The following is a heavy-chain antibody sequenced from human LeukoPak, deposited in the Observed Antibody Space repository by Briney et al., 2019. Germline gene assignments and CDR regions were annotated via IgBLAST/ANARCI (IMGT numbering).Heavy chain of an antibody. CDR1: GFTFSSYG. CDR3: AKDIGSYYDY. Sequence: PGGSLRLSCAASGFTFSSYGMHWVRRAPGKGLEWVAFIQYDGSKKYYADSVKGRFTISRDNSKNTLYLEMNSLRAEDTAVYYCAKDIGSYYDYWGQGILVTVSS. D-gene: IGHD3-10*01. J-gene: IGHJ4*02. V-gene: IGHV3-30*02. CDR2: IQYDGSKK.